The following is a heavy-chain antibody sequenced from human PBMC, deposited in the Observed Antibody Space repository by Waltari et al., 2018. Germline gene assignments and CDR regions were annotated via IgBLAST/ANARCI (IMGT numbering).Heavy chain of an antibody. Sequence: QVQLVQSGAEVKKPGASVKVSCKASGYTFTSYDVNWVRQATGQGLEWVGWMNPDSGNTGYAQKFQGRVTMTTDTATSTAYMELRSLTSDDTAVYYCARDRRTSLVQSTYYFDYWGQGTLVTVSS. D-gene: IGHD3-10*01. J-gene: IGHJ4*02. CDR3: ARDRRTSLVQSTYYFDY. V-gene: IGHV1-8*02. CDR1: GYTFTSYD. CDR2: MNPDSGNT.